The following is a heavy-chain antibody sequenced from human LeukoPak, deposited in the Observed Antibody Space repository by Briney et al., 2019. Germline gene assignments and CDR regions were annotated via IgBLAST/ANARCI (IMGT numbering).Heavy chain of an antibody. CDR3: ARPRGYSHGSSDYYFDY. J-gene: IGHJ4*02. CDR2: IYPGDSDT. Sequence: ESLRISCKGSGYSFTSYWIGWVRQMPGKGLEWMGIIYPGDSDTRYSPSFQGQVTISADKSISTAYLQWSSLKASDTAMYYCARPRGYSHGSSDYYFDYWGQGTLVTVSS. V-gene: IGHV5-51*01. D-gene: IGHD5-18*01. CDR1: GYSFTSYW.